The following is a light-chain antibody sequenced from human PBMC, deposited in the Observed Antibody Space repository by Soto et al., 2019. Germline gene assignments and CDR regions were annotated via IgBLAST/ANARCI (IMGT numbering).Light chain of an antibody. CDR2: GAS. CDR1: QSVSTNY. Sequence: EIVLTQSPGTLSLSPGERATLSCRASQSVSTNYLAWYQQKPGRAPRLLIYGASSRVTGIPGRFSGSGSGTDFTLTICRLEPEDFAVYYCQQYGSSPSITFVQGTRLEIK. V-gene: IGKV3-20*01. CDR3: QQYGSSPSIT. J-gene: IGKJ5*01.